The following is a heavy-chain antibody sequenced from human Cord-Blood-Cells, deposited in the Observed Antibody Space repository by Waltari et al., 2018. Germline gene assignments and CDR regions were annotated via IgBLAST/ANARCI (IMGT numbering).Heavy chain of an antibody. V-gene: IGHV4-34*01. J-gene: IGHJ4*02. D-gene: IGHD5-18*01. Sequence: QVQLQQWGAGLLKPSETLSLTCAVYGGSFSGYYWSWIRQPPGKGLEWSGEINHSGSTNYNPSLKSRVTISVDTSKNQFSLKLSSVTAADTAVYYCARVGGYSYGYLYFDYWGQGTLVTVSS. CDR3: ARVGGYSYGYLYFDY. CDR1: GGSFSGYY. CDR2: INHSGST.